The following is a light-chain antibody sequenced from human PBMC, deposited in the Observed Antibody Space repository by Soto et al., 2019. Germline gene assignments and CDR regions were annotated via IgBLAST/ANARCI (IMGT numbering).Light chain of an antibody. CDR1: QSVSSY. CDR2: DAS. V-gene: IGKV3-11*01. CDR3: QQRSNWPPLT. J-gene: IGKJ4*01. Sequence: EIVFTQSPGTPSLSPGERATLSCRASQSVSSYLAWYQQKPGQAPRLLIYDASNRATGIPDRFSGSGSGTDFTLTISSLEPEDFAVYYCQQRSNWPPLTFGGGTKVDI.